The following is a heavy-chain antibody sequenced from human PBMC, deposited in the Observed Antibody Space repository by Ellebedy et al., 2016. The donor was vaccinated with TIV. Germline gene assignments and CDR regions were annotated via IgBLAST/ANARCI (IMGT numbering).Heavy chain of an antibody. CDR2: INTSGST. CDR1: GGSISSYY. CDR3: ARGGGYAVGNWFDP. J-gene: IGHJ5*02. D-gene: IGHD5-12*01. V-gene: IGHV4-4*07. Sequence: SETLSLTCTVSGGSISSYYWSWIRQPAGKGLEWIGRINTSGSTNYNPSLKSRVTMSVDTSKNQFSLKLSSVTAADTAVYYCARGGGYAVGNWFDPWGQGTLVTVSS.